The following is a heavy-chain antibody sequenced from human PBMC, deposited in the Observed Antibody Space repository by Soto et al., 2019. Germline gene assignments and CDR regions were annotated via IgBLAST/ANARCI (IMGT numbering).Heavy chain of an antibody. CDR2: MNHNSGDT. CDR3: ATVSAWQFCVCMAV. Sequence: QVQLVQSGAEVKKPGASVKVSCKASGYTFTNYDINGVRQATGQGLEWMGWMNHNSGDTGYAQNLQGRVTMTRNTSISTAYMVLSRLRPEDTAVDYGATVSAWQFCVCMAVWGKGTTVTVSS. V-gene: IGHV1-8*01. CDR1: GYTFTNYD. J-gene: IGHJ6*03. D-gene: IGHD6-19*01.